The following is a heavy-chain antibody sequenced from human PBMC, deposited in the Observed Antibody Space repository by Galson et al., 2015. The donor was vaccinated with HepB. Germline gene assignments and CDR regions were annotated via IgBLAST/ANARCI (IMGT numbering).Heavy chain of an antibody. V-gene: IGHV3-7*03. Sequence: SLRLSCAASGFTFSSYGMHWVRQAPGKGLEWVANIKQDGSEKYYVDSVKGRFTISRDNAKNSLYLQMNSLRAEDTAVYYCARVGGDAFDIWGQGTMVTVSS. D-gene: IGHD3-16*01. CDR2: IKQDGSEK. J-gene: IGHJ3*02. CDR1: GFTFSSYG. CDR3: ARVGGDAFDI.